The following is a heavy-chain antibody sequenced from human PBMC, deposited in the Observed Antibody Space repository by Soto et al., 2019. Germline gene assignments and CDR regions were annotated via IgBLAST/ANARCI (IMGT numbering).Heavy chain of an antibody. CDR2: ISSSSSYI. J-gene: IGHJ4*02. D-gene: IGHD2-8*01. V-gene: IGHV3-21*01. CDR1: GFTFSSYS. CDR3: ARDEGDCTNGVCYPDY. Sequence: PGGSLRLSCAASGFTFSSYSMNWVRQAPGKGLEWVSSISSSSSYIYYADSVKGRFTISRDNAKNSLYLQMNSLRAEDTAVYYCARDEGDCTNGVCYPDYWGQGTLVTVSS.